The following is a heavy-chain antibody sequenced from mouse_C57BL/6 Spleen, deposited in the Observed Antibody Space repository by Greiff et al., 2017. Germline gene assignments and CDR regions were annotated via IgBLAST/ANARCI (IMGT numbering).Heavy chain of an antibody. D-gene: IGHD1-1*01. CDR3: ARWGYYGPYYFDY. V-gene: IGHV1-80*01. CDR2: IYPGDGDT. J-gene: IGHJ2*01. CDR1: GYAFSSYW. Sequence: QVQLQQSGAELVKPGASVKISCKASGYAFSSYWMNWVKQRPGKGLEWIGQIYPGDGDTNYNGKFKGKATLTADKSSSTAYMQLSSLTSEDSAVYFCARWGYYGPYYFDYWGQGTTLTVSS.